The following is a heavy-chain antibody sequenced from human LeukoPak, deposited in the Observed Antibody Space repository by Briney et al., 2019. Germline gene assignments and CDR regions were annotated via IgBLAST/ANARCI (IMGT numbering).Heavy chain of an antibody. CDR1: GFTFSDHY. V-gene: IGHV3-72*01. CDR2: IRNRARSYTT. Sequence: GGSLRLSCAASGFTFSDHYMDWVRQAPGKGLQWVARIRNRARSYTTQYAPSVRDRFTISRDDTENSLFLQMNSLNTEDTAVYFCARVGNYYDNRGVSSDAIDIWGQGTMVTVAS. D-gene: IGHD3-22*01. J-gene: IGHJ3*02. CDR3: ARVGNYYDNRGVSSDAIDI.